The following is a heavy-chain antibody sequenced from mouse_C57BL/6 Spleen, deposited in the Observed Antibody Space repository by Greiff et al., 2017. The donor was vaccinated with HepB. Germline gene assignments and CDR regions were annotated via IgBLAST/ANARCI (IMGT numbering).Heavy chain of an antibody. Sequence: EVKLMESGPELVKPGASVKISCKASGYSFTDYNMNWVKQSNGKSLEWIGVINPNYGTTSYNQKFKGKATLTVDQSSSTAYMQLNSLTSEDSAVYYCARPEIRHSNYGFAYWGQGTLVTVSA. CDR1: GYSFTDYN. CDR3: ARPEIRHSNYGFAY. V-gene: IGHV1-39*01. CDR2: INPNYGTT. J-gene: IGHJ3*01. D-gene: IGHD2-5*01.